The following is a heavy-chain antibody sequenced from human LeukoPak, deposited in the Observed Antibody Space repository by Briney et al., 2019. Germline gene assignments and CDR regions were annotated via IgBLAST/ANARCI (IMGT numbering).Heavy chain of an antibody. V-gene: IGHV5-10-1*01. D-gene: IGHD3-10*01. CDR3: ARQGTMVRSFGY. Sequence: GESLRISCKGSGYSFTGYWISWVRQMPGKGLEWMGRIDPSDSYTNYSPSFQGHVTISADKSISTAYLQWSSLKASDTAMYYCARQGTMVRSFGYWGQGTLVTVSS. J-gene: IGHJ4*02. CDR1: GYSFTGYW. CDR2: IDPSDSYT.